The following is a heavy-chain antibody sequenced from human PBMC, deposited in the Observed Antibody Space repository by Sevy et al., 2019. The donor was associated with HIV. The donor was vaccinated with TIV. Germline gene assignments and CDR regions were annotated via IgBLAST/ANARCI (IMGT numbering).Heavy chain of an antibody. CDR2: FDPEDDET. J-gene: IGHJ4*02. V-gene: IGHV1-24*01. CDR3: ATAKDYYENSGDPFDY. D-gene: IGHD3-22*01. CDR1: GYTLSRLS. Sequence: ASVKVSCKVSGYTLSRLSMHWVRQGPGKGLEWMGRFDPEDDETIYAQKFQGRVIMTEDTSTDTAYMELSSLRFEDTAVYYCATAKDYYENSGDPFDYWGQGTLVTVSS.